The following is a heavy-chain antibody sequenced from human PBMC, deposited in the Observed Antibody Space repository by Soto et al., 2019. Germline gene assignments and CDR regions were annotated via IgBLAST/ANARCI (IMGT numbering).Heavy chain of an antibody. Sequence: ESLKISCKGSGYTFSSYWIGLVRQMPGKGLEWMGIIYPGDSDTRYSPSFQGQVTISADKYIRTAYLQWSSLKASDTATYYCARRGRDSSGDFYYNGMDVWGQGTTVTVSS. J-gene: IGHJ6*02. D-gene: IGHD6-25*01. CDR1: GYTFSSYW. CDR2: IYPGDSDT. V-gene: IGHV5-51*01. CDR3: ARRGRDSSGDFYYNGMDV.